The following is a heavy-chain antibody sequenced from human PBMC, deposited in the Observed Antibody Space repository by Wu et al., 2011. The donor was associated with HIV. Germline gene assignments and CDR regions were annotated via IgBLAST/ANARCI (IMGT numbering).Heavy chain of an antibody. Sequence: EVQLVQSGAEVKKPGATVKISCKVSGYTFTDYYMHWVQQAPGKGLDWMGLVDPEDGGTIYAERFQGRVTMTADTSTDTAYVELSSLRSDDTAVYYCATHSNGDGYNYIYWGQGTLSPS. V-gene: IGHV1-69-2*01. J-gene: IGHJ4*02. CDR2: VDPEDGGT. D-gene: IGHD5-24*01. CDR1: GYTFTDYY. CDR3: ATHSNGDGYNYIY.